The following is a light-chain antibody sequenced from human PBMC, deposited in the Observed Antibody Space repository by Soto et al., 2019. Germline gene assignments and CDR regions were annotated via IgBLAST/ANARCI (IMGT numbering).Light chain of an antibody. V-gene: IGKV3-15*01. CDR3: QQYNNWPPFT. CDR2: GAS. CDR1: QSVSNN. Sequence: ELVMTQSPVTLSVSPGERATLSCRASQSVSNNLAWDQQEPGQAPSLLIYGASTRATGIPARFSGSGSGTEFTLTISSLQSEDFAVYYCQQYNNWPPFTFGQGTRLEIK. J-gene: IGKJ5*01.